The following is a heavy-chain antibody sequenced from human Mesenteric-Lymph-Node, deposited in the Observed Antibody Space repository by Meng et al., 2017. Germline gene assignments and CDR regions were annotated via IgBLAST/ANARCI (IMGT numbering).Heavy chain of an antibody. CDR2: IFHSGST. J-gene: IGHJ3*02. CDR1: GDSISSSNW. V-gene: IGHV4-4*02. CDR3: ARVIVTVTGTFDI. Sequence: QVQLQESGTGMVKPSGTLSLTCAVAGDSISSSNWWNWVRQPPGKGLEWIGEIFHSGSTHYNPSLKSRVTISVDKSNNQFSLKLTSVTAADTAVYYCARVIVTVTGTFDIWGQGTMVTVSS. D-gene: IGHD3-22*01.